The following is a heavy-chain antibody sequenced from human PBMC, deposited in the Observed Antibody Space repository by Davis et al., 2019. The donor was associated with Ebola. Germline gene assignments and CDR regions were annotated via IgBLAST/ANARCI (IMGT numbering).Heavy chain of an antibody. CDR2: INHSGST. V-gene: IGHV4-34*01. CDR1: GGSFSGYY. J-gene: IGHJ6*02. Sequence: SETLSLTCAVYGGSFSGYYWSWIRQPPGKGLEWIGEINHSGSTNYNPSLKSRVTISVDTSKNQFSLKLSSVTAADTAVYYCARLPYCTSTRCYDSYYGMDVWGQGTTVTVSS. CDR3: ARLPYCTSTRCYDSYYGMDV. D-gene: IGHD2-2*01.